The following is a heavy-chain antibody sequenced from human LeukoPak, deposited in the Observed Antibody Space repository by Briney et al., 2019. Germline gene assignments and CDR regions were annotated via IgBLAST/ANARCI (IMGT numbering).Heavy chain of an antibody. V-gene: IGHV4-4*02. CDR2: IYYTSTGST. D-gene: IGHD6-13*01. CDR1: GGSISSSNW. J-gene: IGHJ4*02. CDR3: ARLYSSSWYFDY. Sequence: PSGTLSLTCAVSGGSISSSNWWSWVRQPPGKGLEWIGSIYYTSTGSTYYNPSLKSRVTISVDTSKNQFSLKLSSVTAADTAVYYCARLYSSSWYFDYWGQGTLVTVSS.